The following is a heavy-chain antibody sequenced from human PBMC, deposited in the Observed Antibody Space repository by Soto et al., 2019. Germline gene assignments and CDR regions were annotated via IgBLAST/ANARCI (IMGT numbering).Heavy chain of an antibody. CDR2: ISMSGTTM. V-gene: IGHV3-48*01. CDR1: GFSFSRYA. D-gene: IGHD2-15*01. Sequence: EVRLVESGGGLAQPGGSLRLSCAASGFSFSRYAMNWVRQSPGKGLEWVSYISMSGTTMFYAESVKGRFTISRDNSKNTLAVQMSSLRAEDTAVYYCARDGGNICSGGSCYFQAPDYWGQGTLVTVSP. CDR3: ARDGGNICSGGSCYFQAPDY. J-gene: IGHJ4*02.